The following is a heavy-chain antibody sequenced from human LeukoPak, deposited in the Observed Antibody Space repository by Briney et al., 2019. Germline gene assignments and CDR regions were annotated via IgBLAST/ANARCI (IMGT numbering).Heavy chain of an antibody. V-gene: IGHV3-23*01. CDR2: ISARDGRT. J-gene: IGHJ4*02. CDR3: AKDRNDWKQGIDS. D-gene: IGHD1-1*01. CDR1: GFIFSDHA. Sequence: GGSLRLSCPASGFIFSDHAMNWVRQAPGKGLEWVSIISARDGRTYYADSVKGRFTISRDNSKNTLYLQMNSLGVEDTAVYYCAKDRNDWKQGIDSWGQGTLVTVST.